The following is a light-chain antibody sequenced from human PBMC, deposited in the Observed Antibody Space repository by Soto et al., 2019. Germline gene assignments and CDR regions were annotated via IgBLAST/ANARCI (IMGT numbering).Light chain of an antibody. V-gene: IGKV3-15*01. CDR2: GAS. Sequence: EIVMTQSPATLSVSPGERATLSCRASQSVSSNLAWYQQKPGQAPSLLIYGASTRATGIPARFSGSGSGTEFTLTISSLQSEDFAVYYCQQYNNWPGTFGQGTTVEIK. CDR1: QSVSSN. J-gene: IGKJ1*01. CDR3: QQYNNWPGT.